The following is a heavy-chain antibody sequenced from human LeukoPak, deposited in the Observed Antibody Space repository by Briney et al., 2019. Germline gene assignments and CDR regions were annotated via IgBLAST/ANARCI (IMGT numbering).Heavy chain of an antibody. D-gene: IGHD1-26*01. CDR1: GYTLTDYY. V-gene: IGHV1-2*02. Sequence: ASVKVSCKASGYTLTDYYMHWVRQAPGQGLEWMGWINPNSGDTNYAQKFQGRVTMTRDTSISTAYMELSRLTSDDTAVYYCARDWRGSYFPDFWGQGTLVTVSS. CDR2: INPNSGDT. J-gene: IGHJ4*02. CDR3: ARDWRGSYFPDF.